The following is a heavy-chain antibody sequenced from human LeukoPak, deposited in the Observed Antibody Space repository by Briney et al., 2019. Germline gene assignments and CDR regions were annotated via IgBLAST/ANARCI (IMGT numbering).Heavy chain of an antibody. V-gene: IGHV4-34*01. D-gene: IGHD3-9*01. CDR2: INHSGST. CDR1: GGSFSGYY. CDR3: ARGRGLLRYFG. Sequence: PSETLSLTCAVYGGSFSGYYWSWIRQPPGKGLEWIGEINHSGSTNYNPSLKSRVTISVDTSKNQFSLKLSSVTAADTAVYYCARGRGLLRYFGWGQGTLVTVSS. J-gene: IGHJ4*02.